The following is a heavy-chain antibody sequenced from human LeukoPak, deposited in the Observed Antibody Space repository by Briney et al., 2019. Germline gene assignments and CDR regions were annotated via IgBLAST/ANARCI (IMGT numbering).Heavy chain of an antibody. CDR3: ARDGVDTAMGSLRY. Sequence: SETLSLTCTVSGGSISSYYWSWIRQPAGKGLEWIGRIYTSGSTNYNPSLKSRVTMSVDTSKNQFSLKLSSVTAADTAVYYCARDGVDTAMGSLRYWGQGTLVTVSS. CDR2: IYTSGST. CDR1: GGSISSYY. V-gene: IGHV4-4*07. J-gene: IGHJ4*02. D-gene: IGHD5-18*01.